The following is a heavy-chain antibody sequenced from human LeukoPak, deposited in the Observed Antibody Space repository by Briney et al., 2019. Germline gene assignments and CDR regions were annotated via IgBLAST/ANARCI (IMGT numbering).Heavy chain of an antibody. D-gene: IGHD5-18*01. V-gene: IGHV4-34*01. CDR3: ARQFYTAIVLFWFDP. CDR2: IYHSGST. Sequence: PSETLSLTCAVYGGSFSGYYWSWIRQPPGKGLEWIGSIYHSGSTYYNPSLKSRVTISVDTSKNQFSLKLSSVTAADTAVYYCARQFYTAIVLFWFDPWGLGTLVTVSS. CDR1: GGSFSGYY. J-gene: IGHJ5*02.